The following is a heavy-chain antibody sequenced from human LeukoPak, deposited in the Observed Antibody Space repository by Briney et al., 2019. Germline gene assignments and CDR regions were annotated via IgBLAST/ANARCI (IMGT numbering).Heavy chain of an antibody. J-gene: IGHJ4*02. CDR3: ARALPSYSSSWDY. CDR2: MNPNSGNT. D-gene: IGHD6-13*01. CDR1: GYTFTSYD. Sequence: ASVKVSCKASGYTFTSYDINWVRQATGQGLEWMGWMNPNSGNTGYAQKFQGRVTMTRNTSISTAYRELSSLRSEDTAVYYCARALPSYSSSWDYWGQGTLVTVSS. V-gene: IGHV1-8*01.